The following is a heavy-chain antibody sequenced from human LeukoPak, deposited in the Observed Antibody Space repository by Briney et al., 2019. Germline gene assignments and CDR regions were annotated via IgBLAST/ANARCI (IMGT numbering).Heavy chain of an antibody. Sequence: ASVKVSCKASGYTFTSYDINWVRQATGQGLEWMGWMSPNSGNTGYAQKFQGRVTMTRNTSISTAYMELSSLRSEDTAVYYCARGRYCSSTSCYYYYYYGMDVWGQGTTVTVSS. CDR2: MSPNSGNT. D-gene: IGHD2-2*01. CDR1: GYTFTSYD. V-gene: IGHV1-8*01. CDR3: ARGRYCSSTSCYYYYYYGMDV. J-gene: IGHJ6*02.